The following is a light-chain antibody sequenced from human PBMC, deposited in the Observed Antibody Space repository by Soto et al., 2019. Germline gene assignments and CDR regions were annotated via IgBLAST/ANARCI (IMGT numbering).Light chain of an antibody. CDR3: QQYNNWPQT. V-gene: IGKV3-15*01. J-gene: IGKJ1*01. CDR1: QSVGTN. Sequence: ERVMTQSPVTLSVCPGEIVTPSCRASQSVGTNLAWYQQKPGQAPSLLIYGVSTRATGIPTRFSGSGSGRQFTLTISSLQSEDFAVYYCQQYNNWPQTFGQGTKVDNK. CDR2: GVS.